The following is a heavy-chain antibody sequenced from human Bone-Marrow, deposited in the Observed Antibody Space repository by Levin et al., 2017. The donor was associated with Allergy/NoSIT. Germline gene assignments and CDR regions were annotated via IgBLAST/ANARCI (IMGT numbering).Heavy chain of an antibody. J-gene: IGHJ4*02. CDR2: ISPYNGNT. CDR3: VRDPEGHCSGGTCYFHY. V-gene: IGHV1-18*01. CDR1: GYTFINHG. Sequence: GASVKVSCKTSGYTFINHGISWVRQAPGQGLEWVGWISPYNGNTNYAQKFLDRVTMTLDTATTTVYMELRNLKSDDTGMFYCVRDPEGHCSGGTCYFHYWGQGTLVTVSS. D-gene: IGHD2-15*01.